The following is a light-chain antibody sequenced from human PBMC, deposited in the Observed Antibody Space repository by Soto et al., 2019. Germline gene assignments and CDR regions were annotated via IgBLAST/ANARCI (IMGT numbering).Light chain of an antibody. Sequence: EIVLTQSPGTLSLSPXXRXXXXCXXSQSVSSYYLAWYQQKPGQAPRLLIYAASSRATGIPDRFSGGGSGTDFTLTISRLEPEDFAVYYCQQCGSSPWTFGQGTKVDIK. J-gene: IGKJ1*01. V-gene: IGKV3-20*01. CDR2: AAS. CDR3: QQCGSSPWT. CDR1: QSVSSYY.